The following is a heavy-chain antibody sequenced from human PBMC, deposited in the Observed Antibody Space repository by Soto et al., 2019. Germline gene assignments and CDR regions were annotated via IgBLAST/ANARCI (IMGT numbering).Heavy chain of an antibody. CDR2: IRSKANSYAT. Sequence: GGSLRLSCAASGFTFSGSAMHWVRQASGKGLEWVGRIRSKANSYATAYAASVKGRFTISRDDSKNTAYLQMNSLKTEDTAVYYCTRRSVALDAFEIWGQGTMVTVSS. D-gene: IGHD6-19*01. J-gene: IGHJ3*02. CDR1: GFTFSGSA. CDR3: TRRSVALDAFEI. V-gene: IGHV3-73*01.